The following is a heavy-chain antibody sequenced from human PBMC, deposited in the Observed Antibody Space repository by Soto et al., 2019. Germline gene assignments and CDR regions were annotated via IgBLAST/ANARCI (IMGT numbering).Heavy chain of an antibody. D-gene: IGHD3-3*01. V-gene: IGHV3-23*01. Sequence: EVQLLESGGDLVQPGGSLRLSCAAAGFTFSNYVMTWVRKAPGKVLEWVTSIRTTIDDTYYADSVEGRFTISRDNAKNTLVLHMNARRAEDTARSYCVKKLEARRTTSWFDTWGQGPLVTV. CDR3: VKKLEARRTTSWFDT. CDR1: GFTFSNYV. J-gene: IGHJ5*02. CDR2: IRTTIDDT.